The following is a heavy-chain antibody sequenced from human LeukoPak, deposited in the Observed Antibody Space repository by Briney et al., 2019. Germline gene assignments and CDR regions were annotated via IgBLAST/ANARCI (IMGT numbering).Heavy chain of an antibody. CDR2: IYHSGST. D-gene: IGHD6-13*01. V-gene: IGHV4-4*02. CDR1: GGSISSSNW. J-gene: IGHJ2*01. CDR3: ARDPGYPKNWYFDL. Sequence: PSGTLSLTCAVSGGSISSSNWWSWVRQPPGKGLEWIGEIYHSGSTNYNPYLKSRVTISVDKSKNQFSLKLSSVTAADTAVYYCARDPGYPKNWYFDLWGRGTLVTVSS.